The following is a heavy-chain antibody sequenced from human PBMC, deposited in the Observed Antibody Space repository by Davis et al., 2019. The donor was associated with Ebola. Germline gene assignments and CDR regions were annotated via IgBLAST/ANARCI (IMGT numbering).Heavy chain of an antibody. CDR1: GFTFSSYA. D-gene: IGHD3-22*01. Sequence: GESLKISCAASGFTFSSYAMSWVRQAPGKGLEWVSAISGSGGSTYYADSVKGRFAISRDNSKNTLYLQMNSLRAEDTAVYYCALTYYYDSSGQFNFDYWGQGTLVTVSS. V-gene: IGHV3-23*01. CDR3: ALTYYYDSSGQFNFDY. J-gene: IGHJ4*02. CDR2: ISGSGGST.